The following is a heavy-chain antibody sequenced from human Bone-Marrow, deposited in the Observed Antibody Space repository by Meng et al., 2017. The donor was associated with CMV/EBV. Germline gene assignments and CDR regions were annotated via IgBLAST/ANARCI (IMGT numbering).Heavy chain of an antibody. Sequence: GESLKISCAASGFTVSSNYMSWVRQAPGKGLEWVANIKQDGGEKYYVDSVKGRFTISRDNAKNSLYLQMNSLRAEDTAVYYCARAPYYDFWSGYYWGFDYWGQGTLVTVSS. CDR3: ARAPYYDFWSGYYWGFDY. J-gene: IGHJ4*02. CDR2: IKQDGGEK. V-gene: IGHV3-7*01. CDR1: GFTVSSNY. D-gene: IGHD3-3*01.